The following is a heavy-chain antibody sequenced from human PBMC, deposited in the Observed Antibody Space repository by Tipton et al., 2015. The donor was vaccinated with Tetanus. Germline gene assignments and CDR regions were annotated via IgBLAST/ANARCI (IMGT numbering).Heavy chain of an antibody. J-gene: IGHJ4*02. Sequence: SLRLSCAVSGLTFSTSGYHWVRQAPGKEPEWVSYISGSAKTIYTADSVKGRMATSRDNAKTSLYLQMTNLRVEDTAVYYCGTLVRGVLLTRVIEYWGQGVLVSVTP. V-gene: IGHV3-48*04. CDR3: GTLVRGVLLTRVIEY. CDR2: ISGSAKTI. D-gene: IGHD3-10*01. CDR1: GLTFSTSG.